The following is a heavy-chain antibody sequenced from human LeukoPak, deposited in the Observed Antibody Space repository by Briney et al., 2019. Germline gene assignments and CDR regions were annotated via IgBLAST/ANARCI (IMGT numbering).Heavy chain of an antibody. J-gene: IGHJ4*02. Sequence: GGSLRLSRAASGFTFDDYAMHWVRQVPGKGLEWVSGISWNSGSIGYADSVKGRFTISRDNAKNSLYLQMNSLRAEDMALYYCAKSKTVTTEFDHWGQGTLVTVSS. CDR3: AKSKTVTTEFDH. D-gene: IGHD4-17*01. CDR1: GFTFDDYA. CDR2: ISWNSGSI. V-gene: IGHV3-9*03.